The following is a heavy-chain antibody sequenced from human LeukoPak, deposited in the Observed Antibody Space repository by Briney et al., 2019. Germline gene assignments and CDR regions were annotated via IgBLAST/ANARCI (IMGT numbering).Heavy chain of an antibody. CDR3: TRGALPTDYYDSSGYGAYFDY. CDR2: IWYDGSNK. V-gene: IGHV3-33*01. D-gene: IGHD3-22*01. J-gene: IGHJ4*02. CDR1: GFTFSSYG. Sequence: PGRSLRLSCAASGFTFSSYGVHWVRQAPGKGLEWVAVIWYDGSNKYYADSVKGRFTISRDNSKNTLYLQMNSLRAEDTAVYYCTRGALPTDYYDSSGYGAYFDYWGQGTLVTVSS.